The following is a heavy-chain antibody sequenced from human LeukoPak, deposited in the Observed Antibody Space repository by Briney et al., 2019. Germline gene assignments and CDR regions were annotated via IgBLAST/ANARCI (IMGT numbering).Heavy chain of an antibody. V-gene: IGHV4-39*01. D-gene: IGHD3-10*01. J-gene: IGHJ5*02. CDR1: GFTVSSNY. Sequence: GSLRLSCAASGFTVSSNYMSWVRQPPGKGLEWIGSIYYSGSTYYNPSLKSRVTISVDTSKNQFSLELSSVTAADTAVYYCARNRYYYGSGNYGVPNWFDPWGQGTLVTVSS. CDR2: IYYSGST. CDR3: ARNRYYYGSGNYGVPNWFDP.